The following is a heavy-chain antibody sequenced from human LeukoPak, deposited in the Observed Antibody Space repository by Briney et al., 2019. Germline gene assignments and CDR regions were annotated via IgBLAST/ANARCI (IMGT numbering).Heavy chain of an antibody. V-gene: IGHV3-7*01. CDR2: INQDGSEK. J-gene: IGHJ4*02. CDR3: AKLYDFWSGYYPGEDFDY. Sequence: PGGSLRLSCSASQLTFSRYWMSWVRQAPGKGLEWVANINQDGSEKHYVDSVKGRFTISRDNSKNTLYLQMNSLRAEDTAVYYCAKLYDFWSGYYPGEDFDYWGQGTLVTVSS. D-gene: IGHD3-3*01. CDR1: QLTFSRYW.